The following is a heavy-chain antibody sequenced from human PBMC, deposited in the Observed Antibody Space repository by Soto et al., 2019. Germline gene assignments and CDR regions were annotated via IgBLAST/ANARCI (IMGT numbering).Heavy chain of an antibody. D-gene: IGHD4-17*01. J-gene: IGHJ5*01. Sequence: QVQLQQWGAGLLKPSETPSLTCAVYGGSFSGYYWSWIRQPPGKGLEWIGEINHSGSANYNPSLESRLTISVDTSKNQFSLEVRSVTAADTAVYYCARAKGYGANSRLDSWGQGNLVTVSS. CDR1: GGSFSGYY. CDR3: ARAKGYGANSRLDS. V-gene: IGHV4-34*01. CDR2: INHSGSA.